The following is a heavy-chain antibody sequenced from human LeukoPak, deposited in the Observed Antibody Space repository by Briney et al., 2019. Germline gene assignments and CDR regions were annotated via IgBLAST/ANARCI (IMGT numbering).Heavy chain of an antibody. V-gene: IGHV4-38-2*01. CDR1: GYSIRNGDY. CDR2: MYNSVSI. D-gene: IGHD6-6*01. J-gene: IGHJ4*02. Sequence: SETLSLTCVVSGYSIRNGDYWGWIRQSPGKGLEWIASMYNSVSIHYNPSPKSRVTILVDTSKNEFSLKMRSVTAADTAVYYCARNSSSGFFDYWGRGTLATVSS. CDR3: ARNSSSGFFDY.